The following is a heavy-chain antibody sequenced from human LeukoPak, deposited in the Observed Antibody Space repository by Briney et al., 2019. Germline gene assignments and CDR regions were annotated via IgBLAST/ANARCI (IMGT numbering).Heavy chain of an antibody. Sequence: SQTLSLTCAISGDSVSSNSGAWNWIRQSPSRGLEWLGRTYYRSKWYNEYAESVKSRINIKPDTSRNQFSLQLNSVTPEDTAVYYCARHDAAAYRGYFDYWGQGTLVTVSS. CDR1: GDSVSSNSGA. J-gene: IGHJ4*02. D-gene: IGHD6-13*01. CDR3: ARHDAAAYRGYFDY. V-gene: IGHV6-1*01. CDR2: TYYRSKWYN.